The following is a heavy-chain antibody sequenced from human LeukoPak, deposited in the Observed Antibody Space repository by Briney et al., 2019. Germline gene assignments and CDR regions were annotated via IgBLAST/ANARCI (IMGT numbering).Heavy chain of an antibody. CDR1: GFPFRSHT. Sequence: KSGGPLRLSCAASGFPFRSHTMNWVRQAPGKGLDWVSSITGDNAHIFYADSVQGRFTISRDNAINSLYLQMSGLTAEDTAVYYCARVRGYSRDFWGQGTLVTVCS. V-gene: IGHV3-21*01. CDR2: ITGDNAHI. J-gene: IGHJ4*02. CDR3: ARVRGYSRDF. D-gene: IGHD5-12*01.